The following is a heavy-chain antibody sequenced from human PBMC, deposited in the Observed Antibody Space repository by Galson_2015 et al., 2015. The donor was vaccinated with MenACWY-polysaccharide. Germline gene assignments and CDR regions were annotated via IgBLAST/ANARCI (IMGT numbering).Heavy chain of an antibody. Sequence: SVKVSCKGSGYTFTTYAINWVRQAPGQGLEWMGWISANNGNTNYAQKLQGRVSMTTDTSTSTAYMELRSLRSDGTAVYYCTRGGNYRSSWDYFDYWGQGTLVTVSS. CDR3: TRGGNYRSSWDYFDY. V-gene: IGHV1-18*04. D-gene: IGHD6-13*01. CDR1: GYTFTTYA. CDR2: ISANNGNT. J-gene: IGHJ4*02.